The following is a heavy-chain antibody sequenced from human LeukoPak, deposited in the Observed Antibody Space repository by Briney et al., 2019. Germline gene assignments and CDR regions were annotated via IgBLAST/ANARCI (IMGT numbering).Heavy chain of an antibody. Sequence: GGSLRLSCAASGFTFSNCAMHWVRQAPGKGLEWVAFIRYDGSNKFYADSVKGRFTISRDNSKNTLYLQMNNLRGDDTAIYYCVRESRPGGAMGLYHNLDYWGQGTLVAVSS. CDR2: IRYDGSNK. J-gene: IGHJ4*02. CDR3: VRESRPGGAMGLYHNLDY. CDR1: GFTFSNCA. V-gene: IGHV3-30*02. D-gene: IGHD1-1*01.